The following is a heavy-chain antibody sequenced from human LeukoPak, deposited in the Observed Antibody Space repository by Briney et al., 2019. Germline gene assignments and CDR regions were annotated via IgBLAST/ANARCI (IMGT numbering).Heavy chain of an antibody. V-gene: IGHV3-48*03. Sequence: GGSLRLSCAASGFTFSSYEMNWVRQAPGKGLEWVSYISSSGSTIYYADSVKGRFTISRDNAKNSLYLQMNSLRAEDTAVYYCATQPSGRWLQSGAFDYWGQGTLVTVSS. CDR1: GFTFSSYE. CDR3: ATQPSGRWLQSGAFDY. D-gene: IGHD5-24*01. J-gene: IGHJ4*02. CDR2: ISSSGSTI.